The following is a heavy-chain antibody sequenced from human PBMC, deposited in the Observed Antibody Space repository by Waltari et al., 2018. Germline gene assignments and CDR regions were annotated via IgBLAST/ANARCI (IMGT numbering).Heavy chain of an antibody. D-gene: IGHD3-10*01. CDR3: ARSYGSGSYWLDALDI. CDR1: GDSIGSGEYF. J-gene: IGHJ3*02. Sequence: QVQLQEAGPGLVKPSQTLSLTCTVSGDSIGSGEYFWSWIRQRPGKGLEWIGYLYYSGSTYYNPSLKSRVTISGDTSKNEFSLKLSSVTAADTAVYYCARSYGSGSYWLDALDIWGQGTVVTVSS. CDR2: LYYSGST. V-gene: IGHV4-30-4*08.